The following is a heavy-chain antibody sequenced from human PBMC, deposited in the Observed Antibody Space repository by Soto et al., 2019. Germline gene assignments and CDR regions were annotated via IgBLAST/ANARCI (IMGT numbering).Heavy chain of an antibody. CDR3: ARDPSIAAAGDNHFDY. CDR1: GFTFSSYA. CDR2: ISYDGSNK. Sequence: GGSLRLSCAASGFTFSSYAMHWVRQAPGEGLEWVAVISYDGSNKYYADSVKGRFTISRDNSKNTLYLQMNSLRAEDTAVYYCARDPSIAAAGDNHFDYWGQGTQVTVSS. V-gene: IGHV3-30-3*01. D-gene: IGHD6-13*01. J-gene: IGHJ4*02.